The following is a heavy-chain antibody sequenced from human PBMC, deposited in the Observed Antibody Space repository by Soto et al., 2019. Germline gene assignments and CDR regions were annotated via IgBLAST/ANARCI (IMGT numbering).Heavy chain of an antibody. D-gene: IGHD3-3*01. CDR3: ARRRNTMTGDFDY. J-gene: IGHJ4*02. CDR1: GGFISSYY. CDR2: IFYSGST. Sequence: TLSLTCTVSGGFISSYYWSWIRQPPGKGLEWIGNIFYSGSTNYNPSLNSRVTISVDTSKNQFSLKLNSVTAADTAVYYCARRRNTMTGDFDYWGQGTLVTVSS. V-gene: IGHV4-59*01.